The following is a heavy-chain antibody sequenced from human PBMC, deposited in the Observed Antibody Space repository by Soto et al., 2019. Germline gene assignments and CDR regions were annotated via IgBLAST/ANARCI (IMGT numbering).Heavy chain of an antibody. V-gene: IGHV3-23*01. D-gene: IGHD6-13*01. CDR1: GLSGLTFRSYA. CDR2: ISSSGDIT. CDR3: AKVGRTAGYYNYYGMDV. J-gene: IGHJ6*02. Sequence: PGGSLRLSCAVSGLSGLTFRSYAMSWVRQTPGKGLEWVSFISSSGDITDYADSVKGRFTISRDNSKNKLYLQMSSLRVEDTAIFYCAKVGRTAGYYNYYGMDVWGQGTTVTVSS.